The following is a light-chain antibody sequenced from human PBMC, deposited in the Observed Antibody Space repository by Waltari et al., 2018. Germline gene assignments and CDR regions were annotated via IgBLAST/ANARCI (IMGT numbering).Light chain of an antibody. J-gene: IGLJ3*02. CDR3: CSYAGSSISV. CDR2: DVN. V-gene: IGLV2-23*02. CDR1: SSDVGNYNL. Sequence: QSALTQTATVSGSPGQSLTISCTGTSSDVGNYNLVSWYQQHPGKAPKLIIYDVNKLPSGVSNRFSGSKSGNTASLTISGLQAADEADYYCCSYAGSSISVFGGGTRLTVL.